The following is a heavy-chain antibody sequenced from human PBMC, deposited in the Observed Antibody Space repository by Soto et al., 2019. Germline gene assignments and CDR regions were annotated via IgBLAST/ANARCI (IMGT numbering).Heavy chain of an antibody. J-gene: IGHJ6*02. CDR1: GFTFSSYG. CDR3: ARDLSGWYESYYYGMDV. V-gene: IGHV3-33*01. Sequence: GGSLRLSCAASGFTFSSYGMHWVRQAPGKGLEWVAVIWYDGSNKYYADSVKGRFTIPRDNSKNTLYLQMNSLRAEDTAVYYCARDLSGWYESYYYGMDVWGQGTTVTVSS. CDR2: IWYDGSNK. D-gene: IGHD6-19*01.